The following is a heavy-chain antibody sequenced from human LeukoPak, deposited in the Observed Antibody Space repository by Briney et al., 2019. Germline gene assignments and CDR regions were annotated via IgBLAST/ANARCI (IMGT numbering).Heavy chain of an antibody. CDR2: ISPDGTVT. CDR3: ATDLGFSPDH. Sequence: PGGSLRLSCVASGFALSDSWMHWVRQAPGKGLVWVSHISPDGTVTNYADFVKGRFIISRDNAKNTVFLQMNSLRAEDTSVYYCATDLGFSPDHWGQGTLVTVSS. CDR1: GFALSDSW. V-gene: IGHV3-74*01. D-gene: IGHD1-14*01. J-gene: IGHJ1*01.